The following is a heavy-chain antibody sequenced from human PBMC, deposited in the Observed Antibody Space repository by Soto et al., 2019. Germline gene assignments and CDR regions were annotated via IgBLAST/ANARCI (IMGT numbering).Heavy chain of an antibody. D-gene: IGHD2-2*01. V-gene: IGHV3-9*01. J-gene: IGHJ6*02. Sequence: EVQVVESGGGLVQPGRSLRLSCAASGFTFGDYAMHWVRQTPGKGLEWVSGISWNSGDIGYVDSVKGRFTISRDNAKNSLYLQMNSLRAEDTAVYYCAREGGYCSSTTCYDYGMDVWGQGTTVTVSS. CDR2: ISWNSGDI. CDR3: AREGGYCSSTTCYDYGMDV. CDR1: GFTFGDYA.